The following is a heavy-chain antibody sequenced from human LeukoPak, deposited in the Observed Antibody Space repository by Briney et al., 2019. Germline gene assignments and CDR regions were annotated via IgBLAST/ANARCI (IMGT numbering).Heavy chain of an antibody. V-gene: IGHV3-30-3*01. CDR2: ISYDGSNK. Sequence: GRSLRLSCAASGFTLSSYAMHWVRQAPGKGLEWVAVISYDGSNKYYADSVKGRFTISRDNSKNTLYLQMNSLRAEDTAVYYCARGGGNFDYWGQGTLVTVSS. J-gene: IGHJ4*02. CDR3: ARGGGNFDY. CDR1: GFTLSSYA. D-gene: IGHD2-15*01.